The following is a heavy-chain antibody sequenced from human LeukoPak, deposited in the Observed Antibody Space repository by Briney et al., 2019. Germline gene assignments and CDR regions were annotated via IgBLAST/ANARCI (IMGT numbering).Heavy chain of an antibody. Sequence: PSETLSLTCTVSGGSVSSGSYYWSWIRQPPGKGLEWIGYIYYSGSTNYNPSLKSRVTISVDTSKNQFSLKLSSVTAADTAVYYCARLSASVTTSYYYYGMDVWGQGTTVTVSS. CDR1: GGSVSSGSYY. V-gene: IGHV4-61*01. J-gene: IGHJ6*02. D-gene: IGHD4-11*01. CDR3: ARLSASVTTSYYYYGMDV. CDR2: IYYSGST.